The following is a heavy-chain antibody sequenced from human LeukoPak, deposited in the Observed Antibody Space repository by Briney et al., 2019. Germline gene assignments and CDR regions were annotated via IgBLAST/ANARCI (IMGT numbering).Heavy chain of an antibody. CDR1: GFTFSSFG. D-gene: IGHD3-3*01. CDR3: ARDERLLSFLK. CDR2: ISSTGGTA. J-gene: IGHJ4*02. V-gene: IGHV3-23*01. Sequence: PGGSLRLFCAASGFTFSSFGMSWVRQAPGKGLEWVSAISSTGGTAYYADSVKGRFTISRDNSKNTLYLQMNSLRAEDTAIYYCARDERLLSFLKWGQGTLVTVSS.